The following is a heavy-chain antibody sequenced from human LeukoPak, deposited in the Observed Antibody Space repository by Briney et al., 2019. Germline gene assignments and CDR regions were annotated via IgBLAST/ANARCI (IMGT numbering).Heavy chain of an antibody. D-gene: IGHD5-18*01. J-gene: IGHJ1*01. Sequence: PSETLSLACTVSGVSISSGDYYWSWIRQPPGKGLEWIGYIYYSGSTYYNPSLKSRVTISVDTSKNQFSLKLSSVTAADTAVYYCASRDTATGLDWGQGTLVTVSS. CDR2: IYYSGST. V-gene: IGHV4-30-4*01. CDR3: ASRDTATGLD. CDR1: GVSISSGDYY.